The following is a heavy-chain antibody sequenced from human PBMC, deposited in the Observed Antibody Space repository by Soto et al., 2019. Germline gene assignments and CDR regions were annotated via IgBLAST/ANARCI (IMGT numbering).Heavy chain of an antibody. CDR3: AKAGRAWRPGYYYGMDV. CDR1: GFTLSTYN. CDR2: ISSSSNHI. D-gene: IGHD3-10*01. J-gene: IGHJ6*02. V-gene: IGHV3-21*01. Sequence: GGSLRLSCAASGFTLSTYNMNWVRQAPGKGLEWVSSISSSSNHIYYADSVKGRFTISRDNANNSLYLQMNSLRAEDTAIYYCAKAGRAWRPGYYYGMDVWGQGTTVTVSS.